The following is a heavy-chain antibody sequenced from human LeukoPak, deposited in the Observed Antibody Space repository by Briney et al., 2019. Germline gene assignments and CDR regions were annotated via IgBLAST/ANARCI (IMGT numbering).Heavy chain of an antibody. CDR3: TRWIIGRSDD. CDR2: IRSKANSYAT. V-gene: IGHV3-73*01. J-gene: IGHJ4*02. Sequence: GGSLRLSCAASGFTFSGSAMHWVRQASGKGLEWVGRIRSKANSYATAYAASVKGRFTISRDDSKNTAYLQMNSLKTEDTAVYYCTRWIIGRSDDWGQGTLVTVSS. D-gene: IGHD2-2*03. CDR1: GFTFSGSA.